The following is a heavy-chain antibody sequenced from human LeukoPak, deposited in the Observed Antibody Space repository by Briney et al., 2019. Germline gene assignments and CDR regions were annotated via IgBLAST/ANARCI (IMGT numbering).Heavy chain of an antibody. Sequence: SETLSLTCTVSGASISSTNNYWGWIRQPPGKGLEWIGSVFYDGIANYSPSLKSRVTISADMSKNQFSLKMRSVTATDTAVYYCARHIPNGDYLNYWGQGTLVTVSS. D-gene: IGHD4-17*01. V-gene: IGHV4-39*01. CDR2: VFYDGIA. CDR3: ARHIPNGDYLNY. J-gene: IGHJ4*02. CDR1: GASISSTNNY.